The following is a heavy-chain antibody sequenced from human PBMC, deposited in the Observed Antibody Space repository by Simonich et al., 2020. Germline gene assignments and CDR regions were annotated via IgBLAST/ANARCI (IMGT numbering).Heavy chain of an antibody. V-gene: IGHV3-33*01. J-gene: IGHJ4*02. D-gene: IGHD5-12*01. Sequence: QVQLVESGGGVVQPGRSLRLSCAASGFTFSSYGMHWVRQAPGKGLEWVAVIVYDGSNKYYADSVKGRFTISRDNSKNTLYLQMNSLRAEDTAVYYCARGGPTIVATIGDYFDYWGQGTLVTVSS. CDR3: ARGGPTIVATIGDYFDY. CDR1: GFTFSSYG. CDR2: IVYDGSNK.